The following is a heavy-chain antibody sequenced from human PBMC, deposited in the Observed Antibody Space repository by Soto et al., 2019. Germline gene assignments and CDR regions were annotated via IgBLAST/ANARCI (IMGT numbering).Heavy chain of an antibody. D-gene: IGHD6-6*01. V-gene: IGHV4-30-2*01. CDR2: IYRSGST. Sequence: SETLSLTCAVSGGSISSGGYSWSWIRQPPGKGLEWIGYIYRSGSTYYNPSLKSRVTISVDRSKNQFSLKLSSVTAADTAVYYCAREAARPKNYFDYWGQGTLVTVSS. CDR3: AREAARPKNYFDY. J-gene: IGHJ4*02. CDR1: GGSISSGGYS.